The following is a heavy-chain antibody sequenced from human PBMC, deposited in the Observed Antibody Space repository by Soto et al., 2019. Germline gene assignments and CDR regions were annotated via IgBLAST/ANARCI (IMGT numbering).Heavy chain of an antibody. D-gene: IGHD1-26*01. Sequence: SETLSLTCSVSGGSINSDDSFWGWVRQSPGKGLEWIGSLYYGGSTFYNPSLKSRVTISLDTSKNQFSLRLTSVTAADTAIYYCARQLPVGATSWFDPWGQGTQVTSPQ. CDR3: ARQLPVGATSWFDP. CDR1: GGSINSDDSF. J-gene: IGHJ5*02. CDR2: LYYGGST. V-gene: IGHV4-39*01.